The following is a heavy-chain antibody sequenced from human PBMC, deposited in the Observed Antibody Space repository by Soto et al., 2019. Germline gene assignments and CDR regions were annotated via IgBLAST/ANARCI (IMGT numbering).Heavy chain of an antibody. CDR2: ITYTGDTT. J-gene: IGHJ4*02. V-gene: IGHV3-23*01. CDR3: AKDWPGTSSVTSDY. CDR1: GFDFSSYA. Sequence: DVYLLESGGTLVQPGGSLRLSCEASGFDFSSYAMTWVRQAPGKGLEWVSGITYTGDTTYYADSVKGRFTISRDNHRNTLYLQMNSLRADDTAMYFCAKDWPGTSSVTSDYWGQGTLVTVSS. D-gene: IGHD4-17*01.